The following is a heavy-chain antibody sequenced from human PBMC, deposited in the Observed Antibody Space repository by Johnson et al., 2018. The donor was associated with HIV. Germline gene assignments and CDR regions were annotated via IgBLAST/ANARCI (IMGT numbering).Heavy chain of an antibody. J-gene: IGHJ3*02. V-gene: IGHV3-30*04. CDR1: GSSEFTFSDYP. CDR2: IWYDGSNK. CDR3: AVGERPGPSGAFDI. D-gene: IGHD1-1*01. Sequence: VQLVESGGGVVQPGRSLRLSCAASGSSEFTFSDYPMHWVRQAPGKGLEWVAVIWYDGSNKYYADSVQGRLTITRDNSKNTLYRQMNSLIAEDTAVYYCAVGERPGPSGAFDIWGQGTMVTVSS.